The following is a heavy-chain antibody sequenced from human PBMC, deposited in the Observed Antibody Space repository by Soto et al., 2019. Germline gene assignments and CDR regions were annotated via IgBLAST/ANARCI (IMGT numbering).Heavy chain of an antibody. Sequence: EVELVESGGGLVKPGGSLTLSCAASGFTFRTYYMIWVRQAPGKGLEWVSSISASSSNIYYAPSVKGRFTISRDNAKNSLYLQINSLRAEDTAVYYCARQYPSSSRHFDHWGQGTLVTVSS. J-gene: IGHJ4*02. D-gene: IGHD6-6*01. CDR2: ISASSSNI. CDR1: GFTFRTYY. V-gene: IGHV3-21*01. CDR3: ARQYPSSSRHFDH.